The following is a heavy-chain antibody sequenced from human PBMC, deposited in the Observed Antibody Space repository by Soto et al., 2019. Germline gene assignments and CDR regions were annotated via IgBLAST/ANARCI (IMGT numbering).Heavy chain of an antibody. CDR2: ISYDGSNK. J-gene: IGHJ5*02. V-gene: IGHV3-30*18. CDR1: GFTFCSYG. D-gene: IGHD3-3*01. Sequence: LRLSCAASGFTFCSYGMHWVRQAPGKGLEWVAVISYDGSNKYYADSVKGRFTISRDNSKNTLYLQMNSLRAEDTAVYYCAKDPTLRFLEWLLPNWFDPWGQGTLVTVSS. CDR3: AKDPTLRFLEWLLPNWFDP.